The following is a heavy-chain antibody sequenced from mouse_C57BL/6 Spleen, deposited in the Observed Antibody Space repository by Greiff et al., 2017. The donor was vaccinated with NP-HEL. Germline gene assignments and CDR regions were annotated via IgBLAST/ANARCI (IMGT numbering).Heavy chain of an antibody. CDR3: ARHDYDSWFAY. V-gene: IGHV1-26*01. CDR1: GYTFTDYY. CDR2: INPNNGGT. D-gene: IGHD2-4*01. J-gene: IGHJ3*01. Sequence: VQLQQSGPELVKPGASVKISCKASGYTFTDYYMNWVKQSHGKSLEWIGDINPNNGGTSYNQKFKGKATLTVDKSSSTAYMELRSLTSEDSAVYYCARHDYDSWFAYWGQGTLVTVSA.